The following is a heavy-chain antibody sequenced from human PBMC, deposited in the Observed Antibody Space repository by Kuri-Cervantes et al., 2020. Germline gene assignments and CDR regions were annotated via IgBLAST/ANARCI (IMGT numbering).Heavy chain of an antibody. V-gene: IGHV3-30*02. CDR2: IRYDGSNK. CDR1: GFTFSSYG. Sequence: LSLTCAASGFTFSSYGMHWVRQAPGKGLEWVAFIRYDGSNKYYADSVKGRFTISRDNSKNTLYLQMNSLRAEDTAVYYCAKDRGYSYGELDYWGQGTLVTVSS. CDR3: AKDRGYSYGELDY. D-gene: IGHD5-18*01. J-gene: IGHJ4*02.